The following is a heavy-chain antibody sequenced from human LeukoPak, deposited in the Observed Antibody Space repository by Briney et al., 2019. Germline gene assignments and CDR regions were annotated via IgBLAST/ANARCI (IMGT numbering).Heavy chain of an antibody. CDR3: ARDYSGSEYFFDY. CDR1: GFTFSNYY. D-gene: IGHD1-26*01. V-gene: IGHV3-11*01. J-gene: IGHJ4*02. Sequence: PGGSLRLSCVTSGFTFSNYYMTWIRQAPGKGLEWVSYISGTGNSKYYADSVKGRFTISRDNAKNSLYLQMSSLRAEDTAIYYCARDYSGSEYFFDYWGRGSLATVSS. CDR2: ISGTGNSK.